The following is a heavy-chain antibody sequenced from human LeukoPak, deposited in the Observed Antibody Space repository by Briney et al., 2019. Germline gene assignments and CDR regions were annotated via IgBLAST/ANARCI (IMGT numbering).Heavy chain of an antibody. J-gene: IGHJ4*02. V-gene: IGHV3-33*08. D-gene: IGHD2-15*01. CDR3: ARDITVLAGPFDY. Sequence: PGGSLRLSCAASGFTFSSYGMHWVRQAPGKGLEWVAVIWYDGSIQYYADSVKGRLTISSDNSKNTLYLQMNSLRAEDTAVYYCARDITVLAGPFDYWGQGTLVTVSS. CDR2: IWYDGSIQ. CDR1: GFTFSSYG.